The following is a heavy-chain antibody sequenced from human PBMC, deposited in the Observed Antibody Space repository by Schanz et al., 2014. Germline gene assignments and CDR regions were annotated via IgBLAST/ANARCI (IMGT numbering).Heavy chain of an antibody. CDR3: TKGRTFGR. CDR2: MNPNSGNT. Sequence: QVQLVQSGAEVKKPGASVKVSCKASGGTFSSYTINWVRQAPGQGLEWMGWMNPNSGNTGYAQRFQGRVTMTRNTSITTAYLELSSLRSGDTAVYYCTKGRTFGRWGQGTLVTVSS. CDR1: GGTFSSYT. J-gene: IGHJ4*02. V-gene: IGHV1-8*02. D-gene: IGHD3-16*01.